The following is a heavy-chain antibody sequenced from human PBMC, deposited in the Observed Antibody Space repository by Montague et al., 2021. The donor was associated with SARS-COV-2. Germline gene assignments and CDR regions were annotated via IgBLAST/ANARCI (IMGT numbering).Heavy chain of an antibody. Sequence: SLRLSCAASGFTLSSYAMNWVRQAPGKGLEWVSSISGSDDTTYYXDSLKGRFTISRDSSKNTLYLQMNSLRVEGTAVYYCAKGFTSWPRGLFDYWGQGSLVTVSS. CDR1: GFTLSSYA. CDR3: AKGFTSWPRGLFDY. J-gene: IGHJ4*02. D-gene: IGHD2-2*01. CDR2: ISGSDDTT. V-gene: IGHV3-23*01.